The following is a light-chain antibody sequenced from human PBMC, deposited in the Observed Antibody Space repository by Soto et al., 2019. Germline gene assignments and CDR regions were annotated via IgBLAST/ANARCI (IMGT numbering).Light chain of an antibody. J-gene: IGKJ4*01. CDR2: LGS. Sequence: VVMTQSPLSLPVTPGEPASISCRSSQSLVHSNGYNYLDWYLQKSGQSPQLLIYLGSNRASGVPDRFSGSGSGTDFTLKISRVEAVDVGVYYCMQALQTPLTFGGGTKVDVK. CDR3: MQALQTPLT. V-gene: IGKV2-28*01. CDR1: QSLVHSNGYNY.